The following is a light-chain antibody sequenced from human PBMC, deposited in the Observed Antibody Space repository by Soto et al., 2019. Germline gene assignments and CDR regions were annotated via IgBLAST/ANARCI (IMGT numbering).Light chain of an antibody. J-gene: IGKJ1*01. CDR3: QQRSNWPPT. V-gene: IGKV3-11*01. CDR2: DSS. Sequence: EIVLTQSPATLSLSPGERATLSCRARQSVSSYLAWYQQKPGQAPRLLIDDSSNMATGIPARFSGSGSGTDCTHTISILEPEDFAIYYCQQRSNWPPTFGQGTKV. CDR1: QSVSSY.